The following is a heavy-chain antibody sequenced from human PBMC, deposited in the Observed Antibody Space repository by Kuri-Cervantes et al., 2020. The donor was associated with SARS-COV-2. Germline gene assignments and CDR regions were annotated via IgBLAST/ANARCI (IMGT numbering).Heavy chain of an antibody. CDR1: GFTFDDYG. Sequence: LSLTCAASGFTFDDYGMSWVRQAPGKGLEWVSGINWNGGSTGYADSVKGRFTTSRDNAKNSLYLQMNSLRAEDTAVYYCAKDSGYYDSSGYYRYWGQGTLVTVSS. J-gene: IGHJ4*02. V-gene: IGHV3-20*04. CDR3: AKDSGYYDSSGYYRY. D-gene: IGHD3-22*01. CDR2: INWNGGST.